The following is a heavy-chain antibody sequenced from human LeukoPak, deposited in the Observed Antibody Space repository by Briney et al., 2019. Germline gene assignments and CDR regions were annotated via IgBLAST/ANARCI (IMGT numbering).Heavy chain of an antibody. J-gene: IGHJ4*02. CDR3: ARKVSTSDYDY. CDR2: IIPILGIA. Sequence: SVKVSCKASGGTFSSYTISWVREAPGQGLEWMGRIIPILGIANYAQKFQGRVAITADKSTSTAYMELSSLRSADTAVYYCARKVSTSDYDYWLPGTLVTVSS. V-gene: IGHV1-69*02. CDR1: GGTFSSYT. D-gene: IGHD2-2*01.